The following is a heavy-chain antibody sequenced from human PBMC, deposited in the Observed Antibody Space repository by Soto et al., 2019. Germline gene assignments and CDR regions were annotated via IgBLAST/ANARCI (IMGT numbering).Heavy chain of an antibody. V-gene: IGHV1-18*01. CDR3: GRDGDQWDPRDLDY. J-gene: IGHJ4*02. CDR2: INGHTGST. Sequence: QVQLVQSGAEVKRPGASVKVSCKTPGNFCSKFGISWVRQAPGQGLEWMGWINGHTGSTNYAPKVRGRGTMTTATSTGILCMELRSLTSDDRAVYYCGRDGDQWDPRDLDYWGQGTLVSV. D-gene: IGHD1-26*01. CDR1: GNFCSKFG.